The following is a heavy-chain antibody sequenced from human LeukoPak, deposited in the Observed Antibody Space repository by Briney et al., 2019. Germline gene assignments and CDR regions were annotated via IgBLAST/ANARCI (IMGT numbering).Heavy chain of an antibody. J-gene: IGHJ1*01. D-gene: IGHD2-8*01. CDR2: IYRSGTT. V-gene: IGHV3-53*01. Sequence: GGSLRLSCAASGFTVSRNYMNWVRQAPGKGLEWVSVIYRSGTTYYADSVKGRFTISRDNSKNTLYLQMNSLRAEDTAVYYCASMYFSQYLQHWGQGTLVTVSS. CDR3: ASMYFSQYLQH. CDR1: GFTVSRNY.